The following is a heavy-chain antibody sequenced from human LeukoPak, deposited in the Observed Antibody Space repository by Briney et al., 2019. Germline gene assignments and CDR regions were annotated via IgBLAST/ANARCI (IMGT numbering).Heavy chain of an antibody. V-gene: IGHV4-38-2*02. J-gene: IGHJ4*02. D-gene: IGHD7-27*01. Sequence: SETLSLTCTVSGYSISSGYYWGWIRQPPGKGLEWIGSIYHSGSTNYNPSLKSRVTISVDTSKNQFSLKLSPVTAADTAVYFCARGFRGDNFDYWGQGTLVTVSS. CDR3: ARGFRGDNFDY. CDR2: IYHSGST. CDR1: GYSISSGYY.